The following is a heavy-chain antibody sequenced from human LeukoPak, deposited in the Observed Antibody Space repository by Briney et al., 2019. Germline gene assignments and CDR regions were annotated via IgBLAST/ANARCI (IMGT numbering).Heavy chain of an antibody. CDR3: AKPSGSYWGHGAYYFDY. D-gene: IGHD1-26*01. J-gene: IGHJ4*02. V-gene: IGHV3-30*02. CDR1: GFTFGSYG. CDR2: IRSDGSNK. Sequence: PPGGSLRLSCAASGFTFGSYGMHWVRQAPGKGLEWVTFIRSDGSNKYYADSVKGRFTISRDNSKNTLYVQMNSLRAEDTAVYYCAKPSGSYWGHGAYYFDYWGQGTLVTVSS.